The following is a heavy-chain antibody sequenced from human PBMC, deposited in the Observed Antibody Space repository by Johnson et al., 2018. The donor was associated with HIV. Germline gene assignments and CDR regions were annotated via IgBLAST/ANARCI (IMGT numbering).Heavy chain of an antibody. CDR1: DFTVGSIY. CDR3: AREISRYYYDYAAFDL. CDR2: ISYRGSST. Sequence: MLLVESGGGLVQPGGSLRLSCAASDFTVGSIYMSWVRQAPGKGLQWVSAISYRGSSTYYADSVKGRFTISRDNSRSTVYLHMINLRADDTALYYCAREISRYYYDYAAFDLWGQGTTVTVSS. D-gene: IGHD3-22*01. V-gene: IGHV3-53*01. J-gene: IGHJ3*01.